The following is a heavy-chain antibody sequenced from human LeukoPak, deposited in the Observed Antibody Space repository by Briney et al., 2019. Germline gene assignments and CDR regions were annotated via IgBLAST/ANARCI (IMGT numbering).Heavy chain of an antibody. CDR2: IIPILGIA. CDR3: ASGGNTKGYYYFDY. V-gene: IGHV1-69*04. CDR1: GGTFSSYA. Sequence: ASVKVSCKASGGTFSSYAISWVRQAPGQGLEWMGRIIPILGIANYAQKFQGRVTITADKSTSTAYVELSSLRSEDTAVYYCASGGNTKGYYYFDYWGQGTLVTVSS. J-gene: IGHJ4*02. D-gene: IGHD4-23*01.